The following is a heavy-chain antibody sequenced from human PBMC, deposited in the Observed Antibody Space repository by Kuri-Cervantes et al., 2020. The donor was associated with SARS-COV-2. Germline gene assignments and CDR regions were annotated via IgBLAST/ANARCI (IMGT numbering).Heavy chain of an antibody. CDR3: ARPGGFLDV. D-gene: IGHD4-23*01. CDR1: GFTLSSYT. V-gene: IGHV3-21*01. Sequence: GSLRLSCIASGFTLSSYTMIWVRQAPGKGLEWVSSISSSSSYIYYADSVKGRFTISRDNAKNSLYLQMNSLRAEDTAVYYCARPGGFLDVWGKGTTVTVSS. CDR2: ISSSSSYI. J-gene: IGHJ6*04.